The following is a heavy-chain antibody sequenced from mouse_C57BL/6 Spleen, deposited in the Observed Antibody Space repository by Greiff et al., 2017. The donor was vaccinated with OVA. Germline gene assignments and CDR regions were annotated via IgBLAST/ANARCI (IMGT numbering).Heavy chain of an antibody. CDR3: ARRNYGNGYFDY. CDR1: GYTFTSYW. Sequence: QVQLQQPGAELVRPGSSVKLSCKASGYTFTSYWMYWVKQRPIQGLEWIGNIDPSDSETHYNQKFKDKATLTVDKSSSTAYMQLSSLTSEDSAVYYCARRNYGNGYFDYWGQGTTLTVSS. J-gene: IGHJ2*01. CDR2: IDPSDSET. V-gene: IGHV1-52*01. D-gene: IGHD2-1*01.